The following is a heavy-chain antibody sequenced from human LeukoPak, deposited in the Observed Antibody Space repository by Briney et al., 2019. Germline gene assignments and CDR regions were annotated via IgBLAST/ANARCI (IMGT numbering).Heavy chain of an antibody. CDR2: INHSGST. CDR1: GGSFSGYY. D-gene: IGHD3-9*01. J-gene: IGHJ2*01. Sequence: SETLSLTCAVYGGSFSGYYWSWIRQPPGKGLEWIGEINHSGSTNYNPSLKSRVTISVDTSKNQFSLKLSSVTAADTAVYYCARGIYDILTGYFDLWGRATLVTVSS. V-gene: IGHV4-34*01. CDR3: ARGIYDILTGYFDL.